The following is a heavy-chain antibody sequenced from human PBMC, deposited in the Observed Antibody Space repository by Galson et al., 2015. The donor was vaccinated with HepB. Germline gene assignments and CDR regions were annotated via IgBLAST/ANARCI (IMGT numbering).Heavy chain of an antibody. CDR3: ARLKYSSSWNYFDY. D-gene: IGHD6-13*01. CDR2: IYYSGST. V-gene: IGHV4-61*01. J-gene: IGHJ4*02. CDR1: GGAVSSGSYY. Sequence: ETLSLTCTVSGGAVSSGSYYWSWIGQPPGKGLEWIGYIYYSGSTNYNPTLKSRVTISVDTSKNQFSLKLSSVTAADTAVYYCARLKYSSSWNYFDYWGQGTLVTVSS.